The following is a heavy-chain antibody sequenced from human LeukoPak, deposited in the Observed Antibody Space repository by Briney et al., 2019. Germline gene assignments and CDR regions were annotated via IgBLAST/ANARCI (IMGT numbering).Heavy chain of an antibody. V-gene: IGHV4-39*07. CDR3: ARLYDYSNPQHEVYYYYYGMDV. D-gene: IGHD4-11*01. CDR1: GGSISSSSYY. Sequence: SSETLSLTCTVSGGSISSSSYYWGWIRQPPGKGLEWIGSIYYSGSTNYNPSLKSRVTISVDTSKNQFSLKLSSVTAADTAVYYCARLYDYSNPQHEVYYYYYGMDVWGQGTTVTVSS. CDR2: IYYSGST. J-gene: IGHJ6*02.